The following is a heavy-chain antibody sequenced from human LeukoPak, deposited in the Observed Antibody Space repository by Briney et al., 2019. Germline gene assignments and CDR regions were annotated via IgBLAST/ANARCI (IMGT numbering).Heavy chain of an antibody. CDR3: ARAGYCSSTSCYVVVGSNNWFDP. J-gene: IGHJ5*02. V-gene: IGHV4-31*03. Sequence: SQTLSLTCTVSGGSISSGGYYWSWIRQHPGKGLEWIGYIYYSGSTYYNPSLKSRVTISVDTSKNQFSLKLSSVIAADTAVYYCARAGYCSSTSCYVVVGSNNWFDPWGQGTLVTVSS. D-gene: IGHD2-2*01. CDR1: GGSISSGGYY. CDR2: IYYSGST.